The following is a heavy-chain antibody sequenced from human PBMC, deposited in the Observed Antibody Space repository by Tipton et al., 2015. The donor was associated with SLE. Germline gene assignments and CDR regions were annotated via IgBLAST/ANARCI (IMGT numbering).Heavy chain of an antibody. J-gene: IGHJ4*02. CDR3: ARGTGTTVDY. Sequence: LRLSCAVSGGSISSYYWSWIRQPPGKGLEWIGEINHSGSTNYNPSLKSRVTISVDTSKNQFSLKLSSVTAADTAVYYCARGTGTTVDYWGQGTLVTVSS. D-gene: IGHD1-7*01. CDR1: GGSISSYY. V-gene: IGHV4-34*01. CDR2: INHSGST.